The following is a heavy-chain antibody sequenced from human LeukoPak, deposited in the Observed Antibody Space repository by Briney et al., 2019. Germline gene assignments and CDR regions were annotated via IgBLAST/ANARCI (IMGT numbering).Heavy chain of an antibody. Sequence: ASVTVSCKASGYTFTSYGFSWVRQAPGQGLEWMAWISADKVNTNYAQKLQGRVTMSADTSTSTAYMELRSLTSDDTAAYYCARGTRGRGDWYFDLWGRGTLVTVSS. J-gene: IGHJ2*01. D-gene: IGHD1-26*01. CDR1: GYTFTSYG. CDR2: ISADKVNT. V-gene: IGHV1-18*01. CDR3: ARGTRGRGDWYFDL.